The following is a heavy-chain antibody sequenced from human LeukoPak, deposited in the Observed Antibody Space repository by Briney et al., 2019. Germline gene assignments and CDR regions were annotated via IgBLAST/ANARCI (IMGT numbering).Heavy chain of an antibody. CDR1: GFTLSSYT. Sequence: GGSLRLSCAASGFTLSSYTVHWVRQAPGKGLEWVAVISYDGYHTYYADSVKGRFTISRDNSKNTLYLQMNSLRAEDTAVYYCARGIEYYDILTGFSHYYYMDVWGKGTTVTISS. V-gene: IGHV3-30*04. J-gene: IGHJ6*03. CDR3: ARGIEYYDILTGFSHYYYMDV. D-gene: IGHD3-9*01. CDR2: ISYDGYHT.